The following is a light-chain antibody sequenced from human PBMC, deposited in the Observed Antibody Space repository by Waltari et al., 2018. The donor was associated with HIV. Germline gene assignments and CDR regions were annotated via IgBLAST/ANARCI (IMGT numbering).Light chain of an antibody. V-gene: IGLV2-14*03. J-gene: IGLJ3*02. Sequence: QSALTQPASVSGSPGQSFTISCTGTSSDVGAYNFVSWYQQHPGKAPKLMIYDVSSRPSGVSDRFSGSKSGNTASLTISGLQAEDEADYYCGSYTSSSTLVFGGGTKLTVL. CDR1: SSDVGAYNF. CDR3: GSYTSSSTLV. CDR2: DVS.